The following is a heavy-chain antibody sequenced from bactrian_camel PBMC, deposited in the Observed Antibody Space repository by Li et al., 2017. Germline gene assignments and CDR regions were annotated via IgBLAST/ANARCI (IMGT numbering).Heavy chain of an antibody. CDR1: QDTTKRNA. Sequence: DVQLVESGGGSVQAGGSLRLSCVAVQDTTKRNAMAWFRQGPGGKEREGLAAIYGGGATYTERTYYADSVKGRFTISHDVAKRTLSLQMSNIEADDTATYYCALDVLERGCSPTTVFHRWGQGTQVTVS. D-gene: IGHD8*01. CDR2: IYGGGATYTERT. V-gene: IGHV3S31*01. J-gene: IGHJ4*01. CDR3: ALDVLERGCSPTTVFHR.